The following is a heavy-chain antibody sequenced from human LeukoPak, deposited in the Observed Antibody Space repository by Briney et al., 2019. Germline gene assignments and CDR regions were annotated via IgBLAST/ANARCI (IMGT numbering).Heavy chain of an antibody. CDR3: ARSPYYYYYYMDV. CDR2: IYHSGGT. V-gene: IGHV4-38-2*01. J-gene: IGHJ6*03. Sequence: SETLSLXCAVSGYSISSGYYWGWIRQPPGKGLEWIGSIYHSGGTYYNPSLKSRVTISVDTSKNQFSLKLSSVTAADTAAYYCARSPYYYYYYMDVWGKGTTVTVSS. CDR1: GYSISSGYY.